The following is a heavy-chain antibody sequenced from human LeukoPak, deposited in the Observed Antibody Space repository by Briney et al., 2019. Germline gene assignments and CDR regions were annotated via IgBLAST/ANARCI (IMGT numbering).Heavy chain of an antibody. J-gene: IGHJ5*02. CDR2: ISGGGNTT. CDR1: EFTFSRYA. Sequence: GGSLRLSCAGSEFTFSRYAMTWVRQAPGKGLEWVSAISGGGNTTCYTDSVKGRFTISRDNSQNTLYLQMNSLRAEDTAIYYCAKGGSSSWYYDWLDPWGQGTLVTVSS. CDR3: AKGGSSSWYYDWLDP. D-gene: IGHD6-13*01. V-gene: IGHV3-23*01.